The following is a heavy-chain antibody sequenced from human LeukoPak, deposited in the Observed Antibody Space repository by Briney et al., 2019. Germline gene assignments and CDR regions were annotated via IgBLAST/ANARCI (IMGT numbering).Heavy chain of an antibody. CDR3: ARDPRTNWGHDAFDI. CDR2: IKQDGSEK. J-gene: IGHJ3*02. V-gene: IGHV3-7*01. CDR1: GFTFSSYW. Sequence: PGGSLRLSCAASGFTFSSYWMSWDRQAPGKGLEWVANIKQDGSEKYYVDSVKGRFTISRDNAKNSLYLQMNSLRAEDTAVYYCARDPRTNWGHDAFDIWGQGTMVTVSS. D-gene: IGHD7-27*01.